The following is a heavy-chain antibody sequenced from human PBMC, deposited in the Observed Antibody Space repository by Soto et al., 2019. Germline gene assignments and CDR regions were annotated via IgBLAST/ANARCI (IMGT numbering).Heavy chain of an antibody. CDR2: IKQDGSEK. Sequence: EVQLVESGGGLVQPGGSLRLSCAASGFTFSSYWMSWVRQAPGKGLEWVANIKQDGSEKYYVDSVKGRFTISRDNAKNSLYLQMNSLRAEDTAVYYCARDLSSLLWFGELLDTDYWGQGTLVTVSS. D-gene: IGHD3-10*01. CDR3: ARDLSSLLWFGELLDTDY. V-gene: IGHV3-7*05. J-gene: IGHJ4*02. CDR1: GFTFSSYW.